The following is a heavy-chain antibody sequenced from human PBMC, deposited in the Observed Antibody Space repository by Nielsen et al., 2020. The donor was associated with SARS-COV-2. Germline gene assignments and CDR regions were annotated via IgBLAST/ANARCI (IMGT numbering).Heavy chain of an antibody. CDR3: ARDSNYDFWSGYPYFDY. D-gene: IGHD3-3*01. Sequence: GESLKISCAASGFTFSGYWMSWVRQAPGKGLEWVANIKQDGSEKYYVDSVKGRFTISRDNAKNSLYLQMNSLRAEDTAVYYCARDSNYDFWSGYPYFDYWGQGTLVTVSS. V-gene: IGHV3-7*03. CDR2: IKQDGSEK. CDR1: GFTFSGYW. J-gene: IGHJ4*02.